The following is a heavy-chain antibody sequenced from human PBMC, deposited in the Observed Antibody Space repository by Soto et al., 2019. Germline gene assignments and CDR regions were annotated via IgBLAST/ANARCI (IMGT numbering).Heavy chain of an antibody. CDR2: IIPIFGTT. D-gene: IGHD5-12*01. Sequence: QVHLVQSGAEVKKPGSSVNVSCKASGGTFSNYAITWVRQAPGQGLEWVGRIIPIFGTTNDAQKFQGRVTITADESTTTAYMELSGLRSDDTAVYYCAKDGGADGYFGNWLDPWGQGTLVTVSS. V-gene: IGHV1-69*15. J-gene: IGHJ5*02. CDR3: AKDGGADGYFGNWLDP. CDR1: GGTFSNYA.